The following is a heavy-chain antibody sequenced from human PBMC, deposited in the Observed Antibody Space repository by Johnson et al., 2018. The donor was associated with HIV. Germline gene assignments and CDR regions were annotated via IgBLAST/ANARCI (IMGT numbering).Heavy chain of an antibody. CDR2: TNGGST. Sequence: TNGGSTYSSDSVKGRFTISRDNSRNTLYLQMGSLRPEDMAVYYCARASAFDIWGQGTMVTVSS. CDR3: ARASAFDI. V-gene: IGHV3-64*02. J-gene: IGHJ3*02.